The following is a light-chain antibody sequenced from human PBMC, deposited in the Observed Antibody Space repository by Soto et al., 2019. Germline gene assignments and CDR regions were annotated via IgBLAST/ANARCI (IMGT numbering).Light chain of an antibody. Sequence: QSVLTQSPSASGTPGQRVTISCSGSASTIGRNYVYWYQQLPGTAPKLLIYRNSQRPSGVPDRFSGSKSGTSASLAISLLRSEDEADYYCAAWDDNLSGLYVFGAGAKVTVL. V-gene: IGLV1-47*01. CDR2: RNS. CDR3: AAWDDNLSGLYV. J-gene: IGLJ1*01. CDR1: ASTIGRNY.